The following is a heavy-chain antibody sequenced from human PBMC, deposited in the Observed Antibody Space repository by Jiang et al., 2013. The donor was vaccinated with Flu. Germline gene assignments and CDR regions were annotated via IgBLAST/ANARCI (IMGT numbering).Heavy chain of an antibody. CDR3: ARLEVGATSGTFDY. J-gene: IGHJ4*02. Sequence: GAEVKKPGASVKISCKASGYTFSNYYMEWVRQATGQGLEWMGIIYPSGDSTSYAQKFQGRVTLTSDTSTSTVYMELSSLRSEDTAVYYCARLEVGATSGTFDYWGQGTLVTVSS. CDR2: IYPSGDST. V-gene: IGHV1-46*01. CDR1: GYTFSNYY. D-gene: IGHD1-26*01.